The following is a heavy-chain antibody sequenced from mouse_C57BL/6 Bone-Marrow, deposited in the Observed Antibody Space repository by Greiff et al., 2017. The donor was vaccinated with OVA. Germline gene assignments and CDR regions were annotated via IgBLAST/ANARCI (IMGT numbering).Heavy chain of an antibody. J-gene: IGHJ1*03. Sequence: EVKLMESGGDLVKPGGSLKLSCAASGFTFSSYGMSWVRQTPDKRLEWVATISRGGSYTYYPDSVKGRFTISRDNAKNTLYLQMSSLKSEDTDMYYCASPIYDGYYWYFDVWGRGTTVTVSS. CDR1: GFTFSSYG. CDR3: ASPIYDGYYWYFDV. D-gene: IGHD2-3*01. V-gene: IGHV5-6*01. CDR2: ISRGGSYT.